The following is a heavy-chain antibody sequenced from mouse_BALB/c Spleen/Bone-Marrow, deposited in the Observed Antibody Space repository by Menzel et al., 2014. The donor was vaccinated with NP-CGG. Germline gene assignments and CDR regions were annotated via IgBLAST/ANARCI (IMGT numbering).Heavy chain of an antibody. CDR3: ARWPYY. J-gene: IGHJ2*01. Sequence: QVQLKESGPELVKPGASVRISCKASGYTLTSYYIHWVKQRPGQGLEWIGWIYPGNVNTKYNEKFKGKATLTADKSSSTAYMQLSSLTSEDSAVYFCARWPYYWGQGTTLTVSS. CDR1: GYTLTSYY. V-gene: IGHV1S56*01. CDR2: IYPGNVNT.